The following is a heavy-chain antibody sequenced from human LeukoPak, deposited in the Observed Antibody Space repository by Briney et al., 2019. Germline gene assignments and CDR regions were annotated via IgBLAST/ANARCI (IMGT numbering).Heavy chain of an antibody. Sequence: SETLSLTCTVSGGSISSYYWSWIRQPPGKGLEWIGYIYYSGSTNYNPSLKSRVTISVDTSKNQFSLKLSSVTAADTAVYYCARAVAAAGTRWFDPWGQGTLVTVSS. CDR1: GGSISSYY. CDR2: IYYSGST. CDR3: ARAVAAAGTRWFDP. J-gene: IGHJ5*02. D-gene: IGHD6-13*01. V-gene: IGHV4-59*01.